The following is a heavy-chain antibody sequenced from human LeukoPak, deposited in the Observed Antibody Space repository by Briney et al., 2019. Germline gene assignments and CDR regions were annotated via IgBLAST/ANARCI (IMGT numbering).Heavy chain of an antibody. V-gene: IGHV4-59*01. D-gene: IGHD2-15*01. CDR1: GGSISSYY. Sequence: PSETLSLTCTVSGGSISSYYWSWIRQPPGKGLEGIGYIYYSGSTNYDPSLKSRVTISVDTSKNQFSLKLSSVTAADTAVYYCARDIGPKTGYCSGGSCYPAEGYFDYWGQGTLVTVSS. J-gene: IGHJ4*02. CDR2: IYYSGST. CDR3: ARDIGPKTGYCSGGSCYPAEGYFDY.